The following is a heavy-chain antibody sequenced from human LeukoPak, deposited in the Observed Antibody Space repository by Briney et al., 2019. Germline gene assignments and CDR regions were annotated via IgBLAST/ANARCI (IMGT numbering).Heavy chain of an antibody. CDR1: GFTFSSYA. J-gene: IGHJ4*02. CDR2: IPGSGDST. V-gene: IGHV3-23*01. CDR3: AKRSGVSYGYFDY. D-gene: IGHD1-26*01. Sequence: GGTLRLSCAASGFTFSSYAMSWVRQAPGKGLEWVSAIPGSGDSTNYADSVKGRFTISRDNSKNTLYLQMNSLRAEDTAVYYCAKRSGVSYGYFDYWGQGTLVTVSS.